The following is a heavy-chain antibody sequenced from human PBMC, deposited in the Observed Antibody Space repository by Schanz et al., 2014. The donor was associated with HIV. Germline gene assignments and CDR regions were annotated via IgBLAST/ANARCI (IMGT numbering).Heavy chain of an antibody. Sequence: QVQLVESGGGVVQPGRSLRLSCAASGFTFSTYGMHWVRQAPGKGLEWVAGISYDGTNKFYVDSVKDRFTISRDNSKNTLYLRMNGLRAEDTAVYYCARTSRIVIPDRDPRLSYLYGMDVWGQGTTVTVSS. CDR1: GFTFSTYG. D-gene: IGHD1-26*01. CDR3: ARTSRIVIPDRDPRLSYLYGMDV. CDR2: ISYDGTNK. J-gene: IGHJ6*02. V-gene: IGHV3-30*03.